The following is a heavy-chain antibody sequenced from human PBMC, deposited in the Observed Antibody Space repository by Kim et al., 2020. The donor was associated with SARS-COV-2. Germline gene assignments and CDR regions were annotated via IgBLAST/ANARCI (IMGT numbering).Heavy chain of an antibody. D-gene: IGHD6-19*01. V-gene: IGHV1-46*01. CDR2: INPSGGST. CDR3: ARDLAAPGIAVAGQLGFDP. Sequence: ASVKVSCKASGYTFTSYYMHWVRQAPGQGLEWMGIINPSGGSTSYAQKFQGRVTMTRDTSTSTVYMELSSLRSEDTAVYYCARDLAAPGIAVAGQLGFDPWGQGTLVTVSS. J-gene: IGHJ5*02. CDR1: GYTFTSYY.